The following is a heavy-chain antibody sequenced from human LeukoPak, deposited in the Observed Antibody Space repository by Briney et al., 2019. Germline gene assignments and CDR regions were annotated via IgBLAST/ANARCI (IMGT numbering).Heavy chain of an antibody. CDR2: IYYTGST. Sequence: SETLSLTCTVSGGSISGYYWSWIRQPPGKGLEWIGYIYYTGSTNYNPSLESRVTISVDTSKNQLSLKLSSATAADTAVYYCARGWTTVTYYFDYWGQGTLVTLSS. CDR1: GGSISGYY. V-gene: IGHV4-59*01. CDR3: ARGWTTVTYYFDY. D-gene: IGHD4-17*01. J-gene: IGHJ4*02.